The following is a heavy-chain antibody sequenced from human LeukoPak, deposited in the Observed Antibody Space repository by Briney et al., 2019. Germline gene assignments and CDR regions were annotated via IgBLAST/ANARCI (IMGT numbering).Heavy chain of an antibody. Sequence: GGSLRLSCAASGFTFSRYGIHWVRQAPGKGLEWVAFIRYDGSKKYYADSVKGRFTISRDNSNNTLYLQMNSLRAEDTAVYYCAKDSPQLQPSGGYFFYYMDVWGKGTTVTVSS. CDR3: AKDSPQLQPSGGYFFYYMDV. CDR1: GFTFSRYG. J-gene: IGHJ6*03. CDR2: IRYDGSKK. D-gene: IGHD1-1*01. V-gene: IGHV3-30*02.